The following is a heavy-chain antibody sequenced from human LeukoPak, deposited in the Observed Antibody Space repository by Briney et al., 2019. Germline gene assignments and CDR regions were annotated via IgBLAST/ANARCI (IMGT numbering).Heavy chain of an antibody. CDR2: IKNKANSYIT. CDR3: ASIRGTLGY. V-gene: IGHV3-72*01. J-gene: IGHJ4*02. Sequence: GGSLRLSCAASGFTSSYHFMDGVRQAPGKGLEWVGSIKNKANSYITQYAASMEGRFTISRDDSKNSLYLQMSSLQTEDTAMYYCASIRGTLGYWGQGTVVTVSS. CDR1: GFTSSYHF. D-gene: IGHD1-26*01.